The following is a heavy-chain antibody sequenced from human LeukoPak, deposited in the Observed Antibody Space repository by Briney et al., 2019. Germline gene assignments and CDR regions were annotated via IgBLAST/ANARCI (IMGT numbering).Heavy chain of an antibody. CDR2: IYTSGST. CDR3: ARGGD. V-gene: IGHV4-61*02. J-gene: IGHJ4*02. Sequence: SETLSLTCTVSGGSISSGSYYWSWIRQPAGKGLEWIGRIYTSGSTNYNPSLKSRVTISVDTSTNQFSLKLSSVTAADTAVYYCARGGDWGPGTLVTVSS. CDR1: GGSISSGSYY.